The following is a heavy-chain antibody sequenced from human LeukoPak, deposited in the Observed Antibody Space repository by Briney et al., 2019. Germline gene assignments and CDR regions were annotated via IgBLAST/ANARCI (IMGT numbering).Heavy chain of an antibody. Sequence: ASVKVSCKASGYTFTSYDINWVRQATGQGLEWMGWRNPNSGNTGYAQKFHGRVTMTRNTYIRTAYMELSSMRSEDTAVYYCARGEWYSADYWGQGTLVTVSS. J-gene: IGHJ4*02. V-gene: IGHV1-8*01. CDR2: RNPNSGNT. CDR1: GYTFTSYD. D-gene: IGHD3-3*01. CDR3: ARGEWYSADY.